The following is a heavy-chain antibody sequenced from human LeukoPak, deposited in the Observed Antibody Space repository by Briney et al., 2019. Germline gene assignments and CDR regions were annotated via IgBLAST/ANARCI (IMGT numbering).Heavy chain of an antibody. CDR1: GYSFTSYD. Sequence: ASVKVSCKTSGYSFTSYDINWVRQATGQGLEWMGWMNPNSGDKGYAQKFQGRVSITRDTSINTVYMELSSLRSEDTAVYYCARGTEWLRLEGDYWGQGTLVTVSS. CDR3: ARGTEWLRLEGDY. D-gene: IGHD5-12*01. V-gene: IGHV1-8*03. CDR2: MNPNSGDK. J-gene: IGHJ4*02.